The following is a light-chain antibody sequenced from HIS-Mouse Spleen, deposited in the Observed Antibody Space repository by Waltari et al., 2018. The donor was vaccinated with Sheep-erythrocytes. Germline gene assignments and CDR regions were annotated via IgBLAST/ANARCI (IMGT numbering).Light chain of an antibody. CDR3: QQRSNWYT. CDR1: QSVSSY. CDR2: DAS. V-gene: IGKV3-11*01. Sequence: EIVLTQSPATLSLSPGDRATLSCRASQSVSSYLAWYQPKPGQAPRLLIYDASNRATGIPARFSGSGSGTDFTLTISSLEPEDFAVYYCQQRSNWYTFGQGTKLEIK. J-gene: IGKJ2*01.